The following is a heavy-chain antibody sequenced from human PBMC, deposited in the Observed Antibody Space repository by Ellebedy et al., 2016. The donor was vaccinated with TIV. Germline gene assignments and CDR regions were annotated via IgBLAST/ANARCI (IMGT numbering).Heavy chain of an antibody. CDR1: GFTFSSYS. V-gene: IGHV3-21*01. J-gene: IGHJ4*02. D-gene: IGHD3-10*01. Sequence: PGGSLRLSCAASGFTFSSYSLNWVRQAPGKGLEWVSSISTISSYADSVRGRFTISRDNAKNSLYLQMNSLRAEDTAVYYCAKVNWFGESRKTGDYWGQGTLVTVSS. CDR3: AKVNWFGESRKTGDY. CDR2: ISTISS.